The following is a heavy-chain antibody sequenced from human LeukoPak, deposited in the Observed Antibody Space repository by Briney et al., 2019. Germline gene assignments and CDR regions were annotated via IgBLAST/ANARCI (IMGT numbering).Heavy chain of an antibody. J-gene: IGHJ6*01. CDR2: ITRDGSST. Sequence: GGSLRLSCAASGFTFSSSWMHWVRQAPGKGLVWVSRITRDGSSTTYADSVKGRFTTSRDNAKNMLYLQMDSLRDDDTAVYYCARDPGYESWSPFWGGMDVWGNGPRSLSPQ. CDR1: GFTFSSSW. D-gene: IGHD3-16*01. CDR3: ARDPGYESWSPFWGGMDV. V-gene: IGHV3-74*01.